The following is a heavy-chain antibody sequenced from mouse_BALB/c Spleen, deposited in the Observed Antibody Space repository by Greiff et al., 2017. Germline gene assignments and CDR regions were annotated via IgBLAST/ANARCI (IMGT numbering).Heavy chain of an antibody. CDR2: IWSGGST. CDR3: ATPIDDGYGLFAY. Sequence: QVQLQQSGPGLVQPSQSLSITCTVSGFSLTSYGVHWVRQSPGKGLEWLGVIWSGGSTDYNAAFISRLSISKDNSKSQVFFKMNSLQANDTAIYYCATPIDDGYGLFAYWGQGTLVTVSA. J-gene: IGHJ3*01. CDR1: GFSLTSYG. V-gene: IGHV2-2*02. D-gene: IGHD2-3*01.